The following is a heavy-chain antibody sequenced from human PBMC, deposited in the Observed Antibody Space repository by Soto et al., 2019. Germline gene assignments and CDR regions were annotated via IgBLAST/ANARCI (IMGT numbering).Heavy chain of an antibody. J-gene: IGHJ6*02. CDR3: AKETGYSYGFQPNALDV. CDR1: GFTFSRYA. CDR2: ISSRGDRT. Sequence: GSLRLSFAGSGFTFSRYAMNWVRRAPGKGLEWVSIISSRGDRTPYAESVKGRFTISRDDSKNTLFLHMNSLGAEDTAVYYCAKETGYSYGFQPNALDVWGQGTTVTVSS. V-gene: IGHV3-23*01. D-gene: IGHD5-18*01.